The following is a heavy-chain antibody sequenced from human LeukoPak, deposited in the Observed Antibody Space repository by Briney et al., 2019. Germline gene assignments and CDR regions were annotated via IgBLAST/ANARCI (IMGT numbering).Heavy chain of an antibody. CDR1: GXTFSKYG. CDR3: AKDRGFSFASGSSELDY. CDR2: ISYDGSNK. D-gene: IGHD3-10*01. J-gene: IGHJ4*02. Sequence: QPGGSLRLSFAASGXTFSKYGMHWVRQAPGKGMEWVAVISYDGSNKYYADSVKGRITISRDNSKNTLYLQMNSLRAEDTAVYYCAKDRGFSFASGSSELDYWGQGILVTVSS. V-gene: IGHV3-30*18.